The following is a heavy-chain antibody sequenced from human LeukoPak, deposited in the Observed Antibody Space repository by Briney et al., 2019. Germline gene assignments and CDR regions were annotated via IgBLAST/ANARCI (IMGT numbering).Heavy chain of an antibody. CDR1: GGSISSYY. V-gene: IGHV4-4*07. CDR3: ANLQKLGDAFDI. D-gene: IGHD3-3*02. J-gene: IGHJ3*02. CDR2: IYTSGST. Sequence: KASETLSLTCTVSGGSISSYYWSWIRQPAGKGLEWIGRIYTSGSTKYNPSLKSRVTMSVDTSKNRFSLKLTSVTAADTAVYYCANLQKLGDAFDIWGQGTMVTVSS.